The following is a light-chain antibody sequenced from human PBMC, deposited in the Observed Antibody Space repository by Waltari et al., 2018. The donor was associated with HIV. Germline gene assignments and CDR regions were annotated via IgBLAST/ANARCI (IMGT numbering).Light chain of an antibody. CDR2: DVS. CDR3: TSYASITSWV. J-gene: IGLJ3*02. V-gene: IGLV2-14*03. CDR1: NSDVGDLNF. Sequence: QSALTQPASVSGSPGQSITISCTGTNSDVGDLNFVSWYQQHPGKAPKLMIYDVSHRSSGIPDRFSGSKSDNTASLTISGLQAEDEADYYCTSYASITSWVFGGGTKVTVL.